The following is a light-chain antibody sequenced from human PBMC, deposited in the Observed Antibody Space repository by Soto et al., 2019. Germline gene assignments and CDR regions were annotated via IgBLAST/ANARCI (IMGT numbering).Light chain of an antibody. V-gene: IGLV2-14*01. CDR1: SSDVGRYKY. Sequence: QSALTQPASVSGSPGQSITISCTGTSSDVGRYKYVSWYQQHPGKVPKLMIYAVSNRPSGVSSRFSGSKSGNTASLTISGLQAEDEADYYCSSYTASSARVFGGGTKVTVL. CDR2: AVS. J-gene: IGLJ3*02. CDR3: SSYTASSARV.